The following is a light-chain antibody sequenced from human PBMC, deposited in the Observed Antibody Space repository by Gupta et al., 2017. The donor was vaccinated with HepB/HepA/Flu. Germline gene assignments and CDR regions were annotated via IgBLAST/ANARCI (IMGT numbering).Light chain of an antibody. CDR1: SSNIGSNA. J-gene: IGLJ3*02. CDR2: NSN. CDR3: SAWDVSLRGVV. Sequence: QSVVPQPPPASGTPGQGVTIPCSGSSSNIGSNAVNWYQQLPGTAPKLLIYNSNQRPSGVPDRFSGSKSGTSASLAISGLQSEDEADYYCSAWDVSLRGVVFGGGTKLTVL. V-gene: IGLV1-44*01.